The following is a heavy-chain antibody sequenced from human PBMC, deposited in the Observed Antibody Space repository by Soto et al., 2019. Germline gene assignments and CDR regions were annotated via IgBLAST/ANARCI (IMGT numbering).Heavy chain of an antibody. CDR3: AKGSSGWYGFDY. CDR2: ISYDGSNK. J-gene: IGHJ4*02. V-gene: IGHV3-30*18. Sequence: QVQLVESGGGVVQPGRSLRLSCAASGFTFSSYGMHWVRQAPGKGLEWVAVISYDGSNKYYADSVKGRFTISRDNSKNTLYLQMNSLRADDTAVYYCAKGSSGWYGFDYWGQGTLVTVSS. CDR1: GFTFSSYG. D-gene: IGHD6-19*01.